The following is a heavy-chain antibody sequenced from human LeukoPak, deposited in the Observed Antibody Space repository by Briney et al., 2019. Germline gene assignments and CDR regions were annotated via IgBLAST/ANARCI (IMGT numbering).Heavy chain of an antibody. D-gene: IGHD2-2*01. CDR3: AGVKVPAAIVKRYYFDY. V-gene: IGHV4-34*01. Sequence: SETLSLTCAVYGGSFSGYYWSWIRQPPGKGLEWIGEINHSGSTNYNPSLKSRVTISVDTSKNQFSLKLSSVTAADTAVYYCAGVKVPAAIVKRYYFDYWGQGTLVTVSS. J-gene: IGHJ4*02. CDR1: GGSFSGYY. CDR2: INHSGST.